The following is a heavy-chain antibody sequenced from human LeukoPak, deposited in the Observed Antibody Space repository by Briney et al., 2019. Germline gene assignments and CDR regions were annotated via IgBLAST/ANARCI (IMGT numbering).Heavy chain of an antibody. D-gene: IGHD6-13*01. Sequence: SETLSLTCTVSGGSISSYYWSWIRQPPGKGLEWIGYIYYSGSTNYNPSLKSRVTISVDTSKNQLSLKLSSVTAADTAVYYCAVGPISSSWYYFDYWGQGTLVTVSS. V-gene: IGHV4-59*08. J-gene: IGHJ4*02. CDR1: GGSISSYY. CDR3: AVGPISSSWYYFDY. CDR2: IYYSGST.